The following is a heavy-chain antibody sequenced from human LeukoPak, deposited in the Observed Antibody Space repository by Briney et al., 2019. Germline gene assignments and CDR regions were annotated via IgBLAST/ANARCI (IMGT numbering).Heavy chain of an antibody. CDR2: INYSGSI. Sequence: SETLSLTCTVSGGSLSSYYSSWMRQPPGTGLERMGYINYSGSIKYNPSLTRRATTSVDTSMKQLSLMVRSATAEATAFQCFAGHPSSSGLYYFDYWGQGTLVTVSS. CDR1: GGSLSSYY. CDR3: AGHPSSSGLYYFDY. D-gene: IGHD6-19*01. J-gene: IGHJ4*02. V-gene: IGHV4-59*08.